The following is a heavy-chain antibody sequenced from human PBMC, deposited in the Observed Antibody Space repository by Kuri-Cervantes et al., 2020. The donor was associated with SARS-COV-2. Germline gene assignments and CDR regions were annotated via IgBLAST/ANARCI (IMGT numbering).Heavy chain of an antibody. Sequence: ESLKISCTVSGGSISSYYWSWIRQLPGKGLEWIGYIYYSGSTNYNPSLKSRVTISVDTYKNQFSLKLSSVTAADTAVYYCARVGVYGGNWDVDYWGQGTLVTVSS. V-gene: IGHV4-59*01. CDR1: GGSISSYY. D-gene: IGHD4-23*01. CDR3: ARVGVYGGNWDVDY. CDR2: IYYSGST. J-gene: IGHJ4*02.